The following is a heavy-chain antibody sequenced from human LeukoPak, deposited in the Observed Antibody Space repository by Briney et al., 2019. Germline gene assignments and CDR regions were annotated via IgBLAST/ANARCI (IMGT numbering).Heavy chain of an antibody. J-gene: IGHJ4*02. CDR3: AWLSSRPQDYFDY. CDR2: ISSSGSTI. V-gene: IGHV3-11*01. Sequence: GGSLRLSCAASGFTFSDYYMSWIRQAPGKGLEWVSYISSSGSTIYYADSVKGRFTISRDNAKNSLYLQMNSLRAEDTAVCYCAWLSSRPQDYFDYWGQGTLVTVSS. D-gene: IGHD3-22*01. CDR1: GFTFSDYY.